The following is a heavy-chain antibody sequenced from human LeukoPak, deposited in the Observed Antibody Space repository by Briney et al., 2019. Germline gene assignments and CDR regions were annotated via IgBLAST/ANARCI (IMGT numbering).Heavy chain of an antibody. CDR2: ISGSGGST. J-gene: IGHJ4*02. D-gene: IGHD3-10*01. V-gene: IGHV3-23*01. Sequence: PGGSLRLSCAASGFTFSSYAMSWVRQAPGKGLEWVSAISGSGGSTYYADSVKGRFTVSRDNSKNTLYLQMNSLRAEDTAVYYCAKDFRDYYGSGTFDYWGQGTLVTVSS. CDR3: AKDFRDYYGSGTFDY. CDR1: GFTFSSYA.